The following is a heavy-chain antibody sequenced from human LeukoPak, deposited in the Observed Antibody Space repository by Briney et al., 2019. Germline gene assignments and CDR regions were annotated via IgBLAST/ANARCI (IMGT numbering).Heavy chain of an antibody. D-gene: IGHD3-22*01. CDR3: ARESLLRDYYDSSGYYYFDY. J-gene: IGHJ4*02. CDR2: IIPIFGTA. Sequence: SVKVSCKASGGTFSSYAISWVRQAPGQGLEWMGGIIPIFGTANYAQKFQGRVTITADESTSTAYMELSGLRSGDTAVYYCARESLLRDYYDSSGYYYFDYWGQGTLVTVSS. V-gene: IGHV1-69*13. CDR1: GGTFSSYA.